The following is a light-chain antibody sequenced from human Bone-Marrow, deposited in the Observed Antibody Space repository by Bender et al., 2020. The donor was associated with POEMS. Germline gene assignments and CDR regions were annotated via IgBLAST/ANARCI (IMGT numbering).Light chain of an antibody. CDR1: SSDVGGYNY. J-gene: IGLJ3*02. Sequence: QSALTQPRSVSGSPGQSVTISCSGSSSDVGGYNYVSWYQQHPGRAPKLVVYEVTKRPSGVSDRFSGSKSGITSSLTISGLQAEDEAHYYCCSYGGENTWVFGGGTKLTVL. CDR2: EVT. V-gene: IGLV2-11*01. CDR3: CSYGGENTWV.